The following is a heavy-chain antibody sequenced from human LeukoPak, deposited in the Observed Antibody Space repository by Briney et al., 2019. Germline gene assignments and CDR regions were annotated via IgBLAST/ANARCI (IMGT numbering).Heavy chain of an antibody. J-gene: IGHJ4*02. Sequence: PGGSLRLSCVASGFTFSSYDMHWVRQATGKGLEWVSAIGTAGDTYYPGSVKGRFTISRENAKNSLYLQMNSLRAGDTAVYYCARDGGEFCSSTSCQWRGFDYWGQGTLVTVSS. V-gene: IGHV3-13*04. CDR3: ARDGGEFCSSTSCQWRGFDY. D-gene: IGHD2-2*01. CDR2: IGTAGDT. CDR1: GFTFSSYD.